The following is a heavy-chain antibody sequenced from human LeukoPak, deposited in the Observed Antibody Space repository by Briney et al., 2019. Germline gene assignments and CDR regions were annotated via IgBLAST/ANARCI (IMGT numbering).Heavy chain of an antibody. CDR3: AKVEWLTRPSYFDY. V-gene: IGHV3-7*03. CDR2: IKQDGSEK. CDR1: GFTFSSYW. Sequence: GGSLRLSCAASGFTFSSYWMSWVRQAPGKGLEWVANIKQDGSEKYYVDSVKGRFTISRDNAKNSLYLQMNSLRAEDTAVYYCAKVEWLTRPSYFDYWGQGTLVTVSS. J-gene: IGHJ4*02. D-gene: IGHD3-3*01.